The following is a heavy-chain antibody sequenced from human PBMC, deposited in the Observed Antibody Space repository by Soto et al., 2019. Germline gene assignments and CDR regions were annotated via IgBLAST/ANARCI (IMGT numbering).Heavy chain of an antibody. Sequence: SETLSLTCTVSGGSISSYYWSWIRQPPGKGLEWIGYIYYSGSTNYNPSLKSRVTISVDTSKNQFSLKLSSVTAADTAVYYCARSKYFYGSAGDAFVIRGQGPRVTVS. D-gene: IGHD3-10*01. CDR3: ARSKYFYGSAGDAFVI. V-gene: IGHV4-59*01. J-gene: IGHJ3*02. CDR1: GGSISSYY. CDR2: IYYSGST.